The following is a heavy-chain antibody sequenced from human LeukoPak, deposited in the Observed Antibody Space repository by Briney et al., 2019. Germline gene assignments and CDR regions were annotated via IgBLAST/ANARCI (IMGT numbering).Heavy chain of an antibody. J-gene: IGHJ4*02. V-gene: IGHV5-10-1*01. CDR3: ARRDHYYDSSGYLYYFDY. CDR2: IDPSDSYT. D-gene: IGHD3-22*01. Sequence: GEPLRISCKGSGYSFTSHWISWVRQMPGKGLEWMGNIDPSDSYTNYSPSFQGHVTISADKSISTAYLQWSSLKASDTAMYYCARRDHYYDSSGYLYYFDYWGQGTLVTVSS. CDR1: GYSFTSHW.